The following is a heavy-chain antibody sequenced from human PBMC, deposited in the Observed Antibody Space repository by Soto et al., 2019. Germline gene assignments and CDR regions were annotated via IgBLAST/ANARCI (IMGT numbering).Heavy chain of an antibody. V-gene: IGHV3-23*01. CDR1: GFTFSSYA. J-gene: IGHJ5*02. CDR3: AKVWGAGGNWNYWGWFDP. CDR2: ISGSGGST. Sequence: EVQLLESGGGLVQPGGSLRLSCAASGFTFSSYAMSWVRQAPGKGLEWVSAISGSGGSTYYADSVKGRFTISRDNSKNTLYLQMNSLRAEDTAVYYCAKVWGAGGNWNYWGWFDPWGQGTLVTVSS. D-gene: IGHD1-7*01.